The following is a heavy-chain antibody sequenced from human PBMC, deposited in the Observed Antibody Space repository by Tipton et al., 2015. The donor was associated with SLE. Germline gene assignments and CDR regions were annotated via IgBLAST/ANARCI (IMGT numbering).Heavy chain of an antibody. D-gene: IGHD3-16*01. J-gene: IGHJ3*01. CDR1: GGSISSSSYY. CDR3: ASLIWPDAFNV. V-gene: IGHV4-39*07. Sequence: TLSLTCTVSGGSISSSSYYWGWIRQPPGKGLEGIGSIYYSGSTYYNPSLKSRFTISVDTSKNQFSLKLSSVTAADTAVYFCASLIWPDAFNVWGQGTMVPISS. CDR2: IYYSGST.